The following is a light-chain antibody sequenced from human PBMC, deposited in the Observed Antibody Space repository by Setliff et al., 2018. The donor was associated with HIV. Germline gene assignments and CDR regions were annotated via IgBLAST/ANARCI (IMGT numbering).Light chain of an antibody. V-gene: IGLV1-44*01. CDR3: AAWDDTVNGYV. CDR2: SNN. CDR1: SSNIGSNT. J-gene: IGLJ1*01. Sequence: QSVLAQPPSVSGTPGQWVTISCSGSSSNIGSNTVNWYQQLPGTAPKLLIYSNNQRPSGVPDRLFGSKSGTSASLAISGLQSGDEADYYCAAWDDTVNGYVFGTGTKVTVL.